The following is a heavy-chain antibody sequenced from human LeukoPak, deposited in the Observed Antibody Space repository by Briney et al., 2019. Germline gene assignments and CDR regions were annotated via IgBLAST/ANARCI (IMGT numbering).Heavy chain of an antibody. Sequence: SETLSLTCTVSGGSISSRYWSWIRQPPGKGLEWIGYIYYSGSTNYNPSLKSRVTISVDTSKNQFSLKLSSVTAADTAVYYCAREYDFLSGYYSVGWFDPWGQGTLVTVSS. J-gene: IGHJ5*02. CDR1: GGSISSRY. V-gene: IGHV4-59*11. CDR2: IYYSGST. D-gene: IGHD3-3*01. CDR3: AREYDFLSGYYSVGWFDP.